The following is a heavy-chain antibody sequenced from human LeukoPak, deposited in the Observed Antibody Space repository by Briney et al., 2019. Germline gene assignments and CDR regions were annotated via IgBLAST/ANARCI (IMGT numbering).Heavy chain of an antibody. Sequence: PSETLSLTCTVSGGSISSYYWSWIRQPPGKGLEWIGYIYYSGSTNYNPSLKSRVTISVDTSKNQFSLKLSSVTAADTAVYYCARGGRFLEWLNWFDPWGQGTLVTVSS. J-gene: IGHJ5*02. CDR1: GGSISSYY. V-gene: IGHV4-59*01. CDR2: IYYSGST. CDR3: ARGGRFLEWLNWFDP. D-gene: IGHD3-3*01.